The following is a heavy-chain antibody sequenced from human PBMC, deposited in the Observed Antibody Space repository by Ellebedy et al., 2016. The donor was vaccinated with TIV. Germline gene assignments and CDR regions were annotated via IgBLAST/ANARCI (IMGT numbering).Heavy chain of an antibody. CDR1: GFTFSSYA. CDR2: ISGSGGST. Sequence: PGGSLRLSCAASGFTFSSYAMSRVRQAPGKGLEWVSAISGSGGSTYYADSVKGRFTISRDNSKNTLYLQMNSLRAEDTAVYYCARDHRLAEAEYVIWGQGTMVTVSS. J-gene: IGHJ3*02. D-gene: IGHD1-14*01. V-gene: IGHV3-23*01. CDR3: ARDHRLAEAEYVI.